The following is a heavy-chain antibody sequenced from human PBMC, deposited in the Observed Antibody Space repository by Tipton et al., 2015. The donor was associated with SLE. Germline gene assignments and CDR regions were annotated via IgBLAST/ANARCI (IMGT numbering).Heavy chain of an antibody. CDR3: ARVPAVYYYYMDV. D-gene: IGHD2-2*01. CDR2: IYYSGST. V-gene: IGHV4-59*01. Sequence: LSLTCTVSGGSIRSYYWSWIRQPPGKGLEWIGYIYYSGSTNYNPSLKSRVTISVDTSKNQFSLKLSSVTAADTAVYYCARVPAVYYYYMDVWGKGTTVTVSS. J-gene: IGHJ6*03. CDR1: GGSIRSYY.